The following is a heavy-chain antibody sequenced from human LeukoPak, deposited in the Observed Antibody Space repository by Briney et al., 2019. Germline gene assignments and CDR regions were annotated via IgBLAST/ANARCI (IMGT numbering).Heavy chain of an antibody. CDR3: AREAYSSGWLYYFDF. CDR2: IIPIFGTA. Sequence: ASVKVSCQASGGAFSSYAINWVRQAPGQGLEWMGGIIPIFGTANYAQKFQGRVTITADESTTTAYMELSSLRSEDTAMYYCAREAYSSGWLYYFDFWGQGTLVTVSS. J-gene: IGHJ4*02. CDR1: GGAFSSYA. V-gene: IGHV1-69*01. D-gene: IGHD6-19*01.